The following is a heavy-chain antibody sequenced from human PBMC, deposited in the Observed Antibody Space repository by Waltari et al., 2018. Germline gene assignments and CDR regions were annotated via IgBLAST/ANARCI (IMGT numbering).Heavy chain of an antibody. CDR2: INHSGST. CDR1: GGSFSGYY. D-gene: IGHD2-15*01. V-gene: IGHV4-34*01. Sequence: QVQLQQWGAGLLKPSETLSLTCAVYGGSFSGYYWRWIRQPPGKGLEWIGEINHSGSTNYNPSLKSRVTISVDTSKNQFSLKLSSVTAADTAVYYCARWTAAPPYYYYYMDVWGKGTTVTISS. J-gene: IGHJ6*03. CDR3: ARWTAAPPYYYYYMDV.